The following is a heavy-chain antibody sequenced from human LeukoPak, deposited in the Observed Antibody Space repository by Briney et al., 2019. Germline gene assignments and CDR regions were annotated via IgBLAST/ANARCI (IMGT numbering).Heavy chain of an antibody. V-gene: IGHV3-23*01. CDR3: AKGGAVSSKSIIMVRGTRRYYYNMDV. D-gene: IGHD3-10*01. J-gene: IGHJ6*03. Sequence: GGSLRLSCAASGFTFSSYAMSWVRQAPGKGLEWVSAISGSGGSTYYADSVKGRFTISRDNSKNTLYLQINSLRAEDTAVYYCAKGGAVSSKSIIMVRGTRRYYYNMDVWGKGTTVTISS. CDR1: GFTFSSYA. CDR2: ISGSGGST.